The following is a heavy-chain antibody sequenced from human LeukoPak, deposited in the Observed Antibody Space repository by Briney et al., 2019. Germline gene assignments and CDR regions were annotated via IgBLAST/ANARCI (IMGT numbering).Heavy chain of an antibody. D-gene: IGHD5-12*01. CDR1: GGSFSGYY. CDR3: VRVAYGGYDNRGGFDY. CDR2: INHSGST. J-gene: IGHJ4*02. Sequence: SETLSLTCAVYGGSFSGYYWSWIRQPPGKGLEWIGEINHSGSTNYNPSLKSRVTISVDTPKNQLSLKLSSVTAADTAVYYCVRVAYGGYDNRGGFDYWGQGTLVTVSS. V-gene: IGHV4-34*01.